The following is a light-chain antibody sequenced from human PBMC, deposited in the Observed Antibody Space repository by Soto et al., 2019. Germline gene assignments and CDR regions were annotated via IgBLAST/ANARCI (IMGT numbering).Light chain of an antibody. CDR1: QSVNIY. V-gene: IGKV1-17*03. CDR2: AAS. CDR3: LQHSTCPWT. J-gene: IGKJ4*01. Sequence: DIEMTQSPSTVSSSLGERVTISCRASQSVNIYLAWYQQKPGQVPRLLIFAASNMQDGVPTRFSGSGSGTEFTLTITSLEPEDFAIYYCLQHSTCPWTFGGGTKVEIK.